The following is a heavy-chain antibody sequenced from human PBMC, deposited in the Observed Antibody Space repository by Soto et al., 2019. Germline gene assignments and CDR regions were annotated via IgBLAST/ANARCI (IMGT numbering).Heavy chain of an antibody. CDR2: IIPILGIA. J-gene: IGHJ5*02. Sequence: QVQLVQSGAEVKKPGSSVNVSCKASGGTFSSYTISWVRQAPGQGLEWMGRIIPILGIANYAQKFQGRVTITADKSTSTAYMELSSLRSEDTAVYYCARDRIHDYGDYHNWFDPWGQGTLVTVSS. CDR1: GGTFSSYT. V-gene: IGHV1-69*08. D-gene: IGHD4-17*01. CDR3: ARDRIHDYGDYHNWFDP.